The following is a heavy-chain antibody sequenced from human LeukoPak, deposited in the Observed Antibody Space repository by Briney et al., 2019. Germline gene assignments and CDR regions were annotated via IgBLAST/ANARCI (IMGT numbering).Heavy chain of an antibody. CDR2: ISYDGSNK. D-gene: IGHD3-10*01. CDR1: GFTFSSYA. CDR3: ARDRGWFGGSLANFDY. J-gene: IGHJ4*02. Sequence: GGSLRLSCAASGFTFSSYAMHWARQAPGKGLEWVAVISYDGSNKYYADSVKGRFTISRDNSKNTLYLQMNSLRAEDTAVYYCARDRGWFGGSLANFDYWGQGILVTVSS. V-gene: IGHV3-30-3*01.